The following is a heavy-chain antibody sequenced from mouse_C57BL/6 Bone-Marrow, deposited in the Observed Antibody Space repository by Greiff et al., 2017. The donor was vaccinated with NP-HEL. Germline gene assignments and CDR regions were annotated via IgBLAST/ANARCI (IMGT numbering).Heavy chain of an antibody. V-gene: IGHV1-54*01. CDR1: GYAFTNYL. J-gene: IGHJ3*01. CDR2: INPGSGGT. D-gene: IGHD3-2*02. CDR3: ARSGDSAWFAY. Sequence: LVESGAELVRPGTSVKVSCKASGYAFTNYLIEWVKQRPGQGLEWIGVINPGSGGTNYNEKFKGKATLTADKSSSTAYMQLSSLTSEDSAVYFCARSGDSAWFAYWGQGTLVTVSA.